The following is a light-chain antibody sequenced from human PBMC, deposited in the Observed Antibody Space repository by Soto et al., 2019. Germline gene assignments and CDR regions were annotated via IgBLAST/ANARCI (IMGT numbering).Light chain of an antibody. J-gene: IGKJ1*01. CDR1: QGISNY. V-gene: IGKV1-27*01. CDR3: QHYGDSSWT. CDR2: AAS. Sequence: DIQMTQSPSSLSASVGDRVTITCRASQGISNYLAWYQQKPGKVPKLLIYAASTLQSGVPSRFSGSGSGTDFTLTISSLQPEDFAVYFCQHYGDSSWTFGQGSRVEIK.